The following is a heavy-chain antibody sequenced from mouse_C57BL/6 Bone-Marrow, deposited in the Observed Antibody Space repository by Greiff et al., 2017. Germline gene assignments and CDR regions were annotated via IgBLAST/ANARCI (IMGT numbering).Heavy chain of an antibody. J-gene: IGHJ4*01. Sequence: DVLLVESGGDLVKPGGSLKLSCAASGFTFSSYGMSWVRQTPEKRLEWVATISSGGSYTYYPDSVKGRFTITRDNAKNTLYLQMSSLKSEDTAMYYCASLITTVVAPDYWGQGTSVTVSS. CDR3: ASLITTVVAPDY. CDR1: GFTFSSYG. V-gene: IGHV5-6*01. D-gene: IGHD1-1*01. CDR2: ISSGGSYT.